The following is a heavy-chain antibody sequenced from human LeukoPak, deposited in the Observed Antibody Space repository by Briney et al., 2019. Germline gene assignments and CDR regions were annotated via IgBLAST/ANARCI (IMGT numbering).Heavy chain of an antibody. CDR3: ARAYCGSTSCYFDI. Sequence: ASVKVSCKTSGYTFSSHGITWVRQAPGQGLEWMGWISASSGKTSIAQNLQGRVTMTTDTSTTTAYMDLRSLRSDDTAVYYCARAYCGSTSCYFDIWGQGTVVTVSS. V-gene: IGHV1-18*01. CDR1: GYTFSSHG. D-gene: IGHD2-2*01. CDR2: ISASSGKT. J-gene: IGHJ3*02.